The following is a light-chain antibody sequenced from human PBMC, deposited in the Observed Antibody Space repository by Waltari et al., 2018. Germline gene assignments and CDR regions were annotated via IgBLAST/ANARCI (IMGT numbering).Light chain of an antibody. J-gene: IGKJ3*01. CDR3: QQHSDFVT. V-gene: IGKV3-11*01. CDR1: QSISNS. CDR2: DVS. Sequence: EIVLTQSPATLSLSPGERATLSCRASQSISNSVGWYQQKPGQAPRLLIYDVSNRATGIPDRFSGSGSGTDFTLTISSLEPEDVAVYYCQQHSDFVTFGPGTTVEIK.